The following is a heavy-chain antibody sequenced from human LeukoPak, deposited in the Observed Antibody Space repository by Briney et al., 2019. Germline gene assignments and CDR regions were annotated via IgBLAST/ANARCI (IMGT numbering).Heavy chain of an antibody. CDR3: ARGLNRNDYGDYGY. J-gene: IGHJ4*02. D-gene: IGHD4-17*01. CDR2: IYYTGST. V-gene: IGHV4-59*01. Sequence: SETLSLTCTVSGGSISSYYWSWIRQPPGKGLEWIGYIYYTGSTSYNPSLKSRVTISVQTSKNQFSLKLSSVTAADTAVYYCARGLNRNDYGDYGYWGQGTLVTVSS. CDR1: GGSISSYY.